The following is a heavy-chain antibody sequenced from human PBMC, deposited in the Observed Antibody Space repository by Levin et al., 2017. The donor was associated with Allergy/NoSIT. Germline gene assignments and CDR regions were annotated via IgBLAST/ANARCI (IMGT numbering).Heavy chain of an antibody. CDR1: GFTFSSYS. V-gene: IGHV3-21*01. D-gene: IGHD3-3*01. J-gene: IGHJ6*02. Sequence: KSGGSLRLSCAASGFTFSSYSMNWVRQAPGKGLEWVSSISSNSGYIYFADSVKGRFTISRENAKNSLYLQMNRLRAEDTAVYFCARDAEVRFFYYYGMDVWGQGTTVTVSS. CDR3: ARDAEVRFFYYYGMDV. CDR2: ISSNSGYI.